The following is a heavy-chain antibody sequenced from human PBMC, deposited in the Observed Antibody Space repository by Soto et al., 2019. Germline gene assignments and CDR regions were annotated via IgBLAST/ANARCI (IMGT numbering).Heavy chain of an antibody. CDR2: INHSGST. V-gene: IGHV4-34*01. CDR3: GRVELYYGSGSYRS. CDR1: GGSFSGYY. J-gene: IGHJ5*02. Sequence: SETLSLTCAVYGGSFSGYYWSWIRQPPGKGLEWIGEINHSGSTNYNPSLKSRVTISVDTSKNQFSLKLSSVTAADTAVYYCGRVELYYGSGSYRSWGQGTLVTVSS. D-gene: IGHD3-10*01.